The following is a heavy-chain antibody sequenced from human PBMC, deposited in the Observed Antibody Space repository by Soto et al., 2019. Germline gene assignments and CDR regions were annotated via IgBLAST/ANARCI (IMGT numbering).Heavy chain of an antibody. CDR1: GGTFSSYA. Sequence: SVKVSCKASGGTFSSYAISWVRQAPGQGLEWMGGIIPIFGTANYAQKFQGRVTITADESTSTAYMELSSLRSEDTAVYYCARSTMRYYDSSGPGGAFDIWGQGTMVTVSS. D-gene: IGHD3-22*01. CDR2: IIPIFGTA. J-gene: IGHJ3*02. V-gene: IGHV1-69*13. CDR3: ARSTMRYYDSSGPGGAFDI.